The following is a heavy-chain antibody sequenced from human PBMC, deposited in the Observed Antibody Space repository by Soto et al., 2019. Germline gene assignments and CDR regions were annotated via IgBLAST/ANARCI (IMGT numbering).Heavy chain of an antibody. J-gene: IGHJ4*02. CDR2: INPNSGDP. CDR3: ATSRISIAVAGETEYYFDS. D-gene: IGHD6-19*01. CDR1: GYIFTGYY. V-gene: IGHV1-2*04. Sequence: QVQLLQAGAELKKPGASVKVSCKASGYIFTGYYMHWGRQAPGQGLELVGWINPNSGDPNYTHKFQGWVTMTMDTSISTAYMEVSSLRSDDTAVYYCATSRISIAVAGETEYYFDSWGQGTPVTVSS.